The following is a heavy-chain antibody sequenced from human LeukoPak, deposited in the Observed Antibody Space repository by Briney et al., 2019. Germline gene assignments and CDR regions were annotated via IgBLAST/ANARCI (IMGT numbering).Heavy chain of an antibody. Sequence: SETLSLTCTVSGGSISSSRYYWGWIRQPPGKGLEWIGSIYYSGSTYYNPSLKSRVTISVDTSKNQFSLKLSSVTAADTAVYYCARLDGLRSGWYYYYYHMDVWGKGTTVTVSS. J-gene: IGHJ6*03. CDR1: GGSISSSRYY. D-gene: IGHD6-19*01. V-gene: IGHV4-39*01. CDR2: IYYSGST. CDR3: ARLDGLRSGWYYYYYHMDV.